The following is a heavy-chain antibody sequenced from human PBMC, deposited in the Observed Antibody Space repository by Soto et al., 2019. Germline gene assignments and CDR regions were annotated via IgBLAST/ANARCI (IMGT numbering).Heavy chain of an antibody. D-gene: IGHD4-17*01. CDR3: ARDARPEGDYGELDY. CDR1: GFTFSSYS. CDR2: ISSSSSYI. J-gene: IGHJ4*02. Sequence: LRLSCAASGFTFSSYSMNWVRQAPGKGLEWVSSISSSSSYIYYADSVKGRFTISRDNAKNSLYLQMNSLRAEDTAVYYCARDARPEGDYGELDYWGQGTLVTVSS. V-gene: IGHV3-21*01.